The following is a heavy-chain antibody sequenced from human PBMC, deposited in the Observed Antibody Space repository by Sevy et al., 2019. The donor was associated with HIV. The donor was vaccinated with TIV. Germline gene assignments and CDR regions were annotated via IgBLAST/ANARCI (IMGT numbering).Heavy chain of an antibody. CDR1: EFMFSTYA. J-gene: IGHJ4*02. Sequence: GGSLRLSCAASEFMFSTYAMHWVRQAPGKGLEWVAVISYDGSRQYYGESVKGRFTISRDNSKNTLFLQMNSLRLEDTAFYYCARDAGYSTDWYPSDYWGQGTLVTVSS. CDR3: ARDAGYSTDWYPSDY. CDR2: ISYDGSRQ. V-gene: IGHV3-30-3*01. D-gene: IGHD6-19*01.